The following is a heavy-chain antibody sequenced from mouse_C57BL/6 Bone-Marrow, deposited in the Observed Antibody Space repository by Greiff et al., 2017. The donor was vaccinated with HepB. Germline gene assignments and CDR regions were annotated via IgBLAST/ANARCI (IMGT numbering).Heavy chain of an antibody. CDR2: IDPENGDT. V-gene: IGHV14-4*01. CDR1: GFNIKDDY. D-gene: IGHD1-1*01. CDR3: TTNYGSSYPSYRYFDV. Sequence: VQLQQSGAELVRPGASVKLSCTASGFNIKDDYMHWVKQRPEQGLEWIGWIDPENGDTEYASKFQGKATITADTSSNTAYLQLSSLTSEDTAVYYCTTNYGSSYPSYRYFDVWGTGTTVTVSS. J-gene: IGHJ1*03.